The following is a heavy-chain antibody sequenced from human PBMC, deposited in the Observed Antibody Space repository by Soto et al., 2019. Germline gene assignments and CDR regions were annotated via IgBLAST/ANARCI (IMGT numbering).Heavy chain of an antibody. CDR1: GGSVSGYY. CDR2: INHSGST. CDR3: ARREQWLGVYYYYYGMDV. V-gene: IGHV4-34*01. J-gene: IGHJ6*02. Sequence: SETLSLTXAVYGGSVSGYYWSWIRQPPGKGLEWIGEINHSGSTNYNPSLKSRVTISVDTSKNQFSLKLSSVTAADTAVYYCARREQWLGVYYYYYGMDVWGQGTTVTVSS. D-gene: IGHD6-19*01.